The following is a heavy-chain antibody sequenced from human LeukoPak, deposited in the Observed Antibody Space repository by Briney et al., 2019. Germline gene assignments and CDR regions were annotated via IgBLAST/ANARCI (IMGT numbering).Heavy chain of an antibody. CDR3: ASRSGSYLDY. CDR1: GGSIFSNSYY. D-gene: IGHD1-26*01. CDR2: IYDSGST. Sequence: SETLSLTCTVSGGSIFSNSYYWSWIRQPPGKGLEWIAYIYDSGSTNYNPSLKSRVTISVDTSKNQFSLKLRSVTAADTAVYYCASRSGSYLDYWGQGTLVTVSS. J-gene: IGHJ4*02. V-gene: IGHV4-61*05.